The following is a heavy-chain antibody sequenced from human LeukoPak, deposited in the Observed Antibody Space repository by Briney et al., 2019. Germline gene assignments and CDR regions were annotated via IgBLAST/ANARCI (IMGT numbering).Heavy chain of an antibody. CDR2: INSDGYST. CDR3: VRLVAVPYAYFDY. CDR1: GFTFSGYW. V-gene: IGHV3-74*01. J-gene: IGHJ4*02. D-gene: IGHD2-21*01. Sequence: PGGSLRLSCAASGFTFSGYWMHWVRQAPGKGLVWVSRINSDGYSTSYADSVKGRFTISKDNAKNTLYLQMNSLRAEDTAVYYCVRLVAVPYAYFDYWGQGTLVTVSA.